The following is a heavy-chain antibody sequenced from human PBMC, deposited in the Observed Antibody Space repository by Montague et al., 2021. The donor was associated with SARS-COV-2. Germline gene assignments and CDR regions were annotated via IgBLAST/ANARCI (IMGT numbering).Heavy chain of an antibody. CDR3: ARGRPVQGSFRHFDSISSGALDI. V-gene: IGHV4-34*01. D-gene: IGHD3-9*01. Sequence: SETLSLTCAVSRGSFSNYYWTWIRQSPGTGLEWIGEINQGGAPNYTPSLKSRVTISLDTSKKQISLKLNSVTVADTAVFFCARGRPVQGSFRHFDSISSGALDIWAQGSLVIVSS. CDR1: RGSFSNYY. CDR2: INQGGAP. J-gene: IGHJ3*02.